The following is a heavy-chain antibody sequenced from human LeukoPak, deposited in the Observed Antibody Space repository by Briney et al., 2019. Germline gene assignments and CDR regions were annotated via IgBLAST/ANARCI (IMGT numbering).Heavy chain of an antibody. V-gene: IGHV3-23*01. CDR1: GFTFSSYA. Sequence: AGGSLRLSCAASGFTFSSYAMSWVRQAPGKWLEWVSAISGSGGSTYYADSVKGRFTISRDNSKNTLYLQMNSLRAEDTAVYYCVKMGLYYDFWSGYQFDYWGQGTLVTVSS. J-gene: IGHJ4*02. CDR3: VKMGLYYDFWSGYQFDY. CDR2: ISGSGGST. D-gene: IGHD3-3*01.